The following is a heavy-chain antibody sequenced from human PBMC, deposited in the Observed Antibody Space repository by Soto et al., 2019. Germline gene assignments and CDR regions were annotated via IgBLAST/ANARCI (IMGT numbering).Heavy chain of an antibody. V-gene: IGHV1-69*12. CDR2: IIPILGTA. CDR3: ARERYSYGHPLGYYGMDV. CDR1: GGTFSSYA. D-gene: IGHD5-18*01. Sequence: QVQLVQSGAEVKKPGSSVKVSCKASGGTFSSYAISWVRQAPGQGLEWMGGIIPILGTANYAQKFQGRVTITADESTSTAYMELSSLRSEDTAVYYCARERYSYGHPLGYYGMDVWGQGTTVTVSS. J-gene: IGHJ6*02.